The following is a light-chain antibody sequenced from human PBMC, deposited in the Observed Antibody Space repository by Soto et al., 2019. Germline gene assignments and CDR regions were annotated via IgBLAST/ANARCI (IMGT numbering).Light chain of an antibody. Sequence: EIVMTQSPATLSVSPGEKATLSCRASQSVSSNLAWYQQKPGQAPRLLIYGASTRATGIPARFSGSGSGTEFTLTDRSLQSEDFAVYYCQQYSNWWTFGQGTKVEIK. CDR1: QSVSSN. CDR2: GAS. CDR3: QQYSNWWT. J-gene: IGKJ1*01. V-gene: IGKV3-15*01.